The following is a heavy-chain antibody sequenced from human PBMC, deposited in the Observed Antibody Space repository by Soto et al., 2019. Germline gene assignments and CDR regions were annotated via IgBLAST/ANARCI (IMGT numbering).Heavy chain of an antibody. CDR1: GYSFTNYY. D-gene: IGHD1-26*01. Sequence: GESLKISCKGSGYSFTNYYINWVRQVPGKGLEWMGKIDPSDSYPSYSPSFQGHVTISVDESTNTAYLQWSSLKASDTAMYYCARQSPYTGSYYVLFDHWGQGTQVTVSS. CDR2: IDPSDSYP. CDR3: ARQSPYTGSYYVLFDH. J-gene: IGHJ4*02. V-gene: IGHV5-10-1*01.